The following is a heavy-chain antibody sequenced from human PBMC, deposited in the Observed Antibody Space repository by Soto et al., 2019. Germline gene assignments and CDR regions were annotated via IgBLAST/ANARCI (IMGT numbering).Heavy chain of an antibody. Sequence: GASVKVSCKASGYTFTSYAMHWVRQAPGQRLEWMGWINAGSGNTKYSQKFQGRVTITRDTSASTAYMELSSLRSEDTAVYYCARDSLQTGSDAFDIWGPGTMVTVSS. V-gene: IGHV1-3*01. CDR1: GYTFTSYA. CDR3: ARDSLQTGSDAFDI. CDR2: INAGSGNT. D-gene: IGHD2-15*01. J-gene: IGHJ3*02.